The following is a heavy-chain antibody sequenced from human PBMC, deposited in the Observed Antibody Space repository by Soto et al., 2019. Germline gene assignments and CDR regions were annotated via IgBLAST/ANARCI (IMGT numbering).Heavy chain of an antibody. CDR2: ISSSSSYI. D-gene: IGHD6-6*01. J-gene: IGHJ5*02. V-gene: IGHV3-21*01. Sequence: PGGSLRLSCAASGFTFSSYSMNWVRQAPGKGLEWVSSISSSSSYIYYAGSVKGRFTISRDNAKNSQYLQMNSLRDEDTAVYYCARDEYSSSSRWFDPWGQGTLVTVSS. CDR1: GFTFSSYS. CDR3: ARDEYSSSSRWFDP.